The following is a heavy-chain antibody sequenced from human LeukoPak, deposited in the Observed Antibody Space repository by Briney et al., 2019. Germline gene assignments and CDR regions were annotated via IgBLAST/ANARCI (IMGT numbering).Heavy chain of an antibody. CDR2: IYSGGST. CDR1: GFTFSSYS. J-gene: IGHJ4*02. V-gene: IGHV3-66*02. CDR3: AIGLQLAFNY. Sequence: PGGSLRLSCAASGFTFSSYSMNWVRQAPGKGLEWVSVIYSGGSTYYADSVKGRFTISRDNSKNTLYLQMNSLRAEDTAVYYCAIGLQLAFNYWGQGTLVTVPS. D-gene: IGHD5-18*01.